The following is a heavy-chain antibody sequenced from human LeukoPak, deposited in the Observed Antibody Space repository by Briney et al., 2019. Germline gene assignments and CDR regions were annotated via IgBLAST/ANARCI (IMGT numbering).Heavy chain of an antibody. D-gene: IGHD3-9*01. CDR3: ARDSNLYDIFTGYFNWFDP. Sequence: GGSLRLSCAASGFTFSSYSVNWVRQAPGKGLEWVSSISSSSSYIYYADSVKGRFTISRDNAKNSLYLQMNSLRAEDKAVYYCARDSNLYDIFTGYFNWFDPWGQGTLVTVSS. CDR1: GFTFSSYS. J-gene: IGHJ5*02. V-gene: IGHV3-21*01. CDR2: ISSSSSYI.